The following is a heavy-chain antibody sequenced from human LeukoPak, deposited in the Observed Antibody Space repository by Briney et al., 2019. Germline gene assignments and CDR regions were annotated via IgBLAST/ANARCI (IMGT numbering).Heavy chain of an antibody. CDR3: AKDHGRYCSSTSCSRQH. CDR2: INTDGSTT. Sequence: GGSLRLSCVDSEFTFSRYWMHWVRQAPGEGLVWVSRINTDGSTTNYADSVKGRFTISRDNAENTLYLQMNSLRAEDTAVYYCAKDHGRYCSSTSCSRQHWGQGTLVTVSS. V-gene: IGHV3-74*01. D-gene: IGHD2-2*01. J-gene: IGHJ1*01. CDR1: EFTFSRYW.